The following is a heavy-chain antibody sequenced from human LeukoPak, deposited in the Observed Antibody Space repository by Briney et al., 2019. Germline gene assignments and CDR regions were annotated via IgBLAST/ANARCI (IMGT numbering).Heavy chain of an antibody. V-gene: IGHV3-33*01. Sequence: PGRSLRLSCAASGFPFSSYGMHWVRQAPGKGLEWVAVIWYDGSNKYYADSVKGRFTISRDNSKNTLYLQMNSLRAEDTAVYYCARDKGYPYYFDYWGQGTLVTVSS. D-gene: IGHD1-1*01. CDR1: GFPFSSYG. CDR3: ARDKGYPYYFDY. CDR2: IWYDGSNK. J-gene: IGHJ4*02.